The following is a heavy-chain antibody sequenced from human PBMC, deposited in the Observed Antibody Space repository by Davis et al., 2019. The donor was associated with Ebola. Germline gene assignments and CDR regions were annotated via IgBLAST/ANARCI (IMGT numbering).Heavy chain of an antibody. CDR1: GFTFSSYS. CDR2: ISSSSSYI. J-gene: IGHJ4*02. CDR3: ARDLAYCGGDCAIRRRANFDY. Sequence: PGGSLRLSCAASGFTFSSYSMNWVRQAPGKGLEWVSSISSSSSYIYYADSVKGRFTISRDNAKNSLYLQMNSLRAEDTAVYYCARDLAYCGGDCAIRRRANFDYWGQGTLVTVSS. V-gene: IGHV3-21*01. D-gene: IGHD2-21*02.